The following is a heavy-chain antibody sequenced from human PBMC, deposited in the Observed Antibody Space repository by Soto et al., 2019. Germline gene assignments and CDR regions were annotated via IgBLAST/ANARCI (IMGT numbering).Heavy chain of an antibody. Sequence: PGGSLRLSCAASGFTFSSYAMSWVRQAPGKGLEWVSAISGSGGSTYYADSVKGRFTISRDNSKNTLYLQMNSLRAEDTAVYYCAKDLPTSSMIAAQAAFDIWGQGTMVTVSS. CDR3: AKDLPTSSMIAAQAAFDI. V-gene: IGHV3-23*01. J-gene: IGHJ3*02. CDR2: ISGSGGST. CDR1: GFTFSSYA. D-gene: IGHD3-22*01.